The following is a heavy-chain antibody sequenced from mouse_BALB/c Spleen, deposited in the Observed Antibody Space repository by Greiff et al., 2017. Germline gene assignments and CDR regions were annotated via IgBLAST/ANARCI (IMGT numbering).Heavy chain of an antibody. Sequence: EVQLQQSGAELVRPGALVKLSCKASGFNIKDYYMHWVKQRPEQGLEWIGWIDPENGNTIYDPKFQGKASITADTSSNTAYLQLSSLTSEDTAVYYCAALWLRPYYFDYWGQGTTLTVSS. CDR1: GFNIKDYY. CDR3: AALWLRPYYFDY. J-gene: IGHJ2*01. D-gene: IGHD2-2*01. V-gene: IGHV14-1*02. CDR2: IDPENGNT.